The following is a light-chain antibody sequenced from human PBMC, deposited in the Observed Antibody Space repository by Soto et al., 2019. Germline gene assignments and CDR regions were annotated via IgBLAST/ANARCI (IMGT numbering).Light chain of an antibody. Sequence: DIQMTQSTSSLSASVGDRVTITCRASQNIKNYLNWYQQKPGKAPKLLIYASSSLQSGVPSRFSGSGSGTDFTLTISSLQPEDFATYYCQQSYSTPITFGQGTRLEVK. CDR3: QQSYSTPIT. CDR1: QNIKNY. J-gene: IGKJ5*01. V-gene: IGKV1-39*01. CDR2: ASS.